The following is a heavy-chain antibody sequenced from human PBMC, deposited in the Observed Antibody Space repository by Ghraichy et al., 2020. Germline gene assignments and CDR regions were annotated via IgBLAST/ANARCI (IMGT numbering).Heavy chain of an antibody. D-gene: IGHD3-22*01. Sequence: GESLNISCAASGFTFSSYSMNWVRQAPGKGLEWVSYISSSSSTIYYADSVKGRFTISRDNAKNSLYLQMNSLRDEDTAVYYCARDYYDSSGYYYVDYWGQGTLVTVSS. J-gene: IGHJ4*02. CDR3: ARDYYDSSGYYYVDY. CDR2: ISSSSSTI. V-gene: IGHV3-48*02. CDR1: GFTFSSYS.